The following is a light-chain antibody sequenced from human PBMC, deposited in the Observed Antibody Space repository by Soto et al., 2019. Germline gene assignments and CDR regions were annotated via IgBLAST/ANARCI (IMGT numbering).Light chain of an antibody. J-gene: IGKJ5*01. V-gene: IGKV3-15*01. CDR1: QSVSSS. CDR2: GAS. CDR3: QQYHNWPPIT. Sequence: EVVMTQSPATLSVSPGERATLSCRASQSVSSSLAWYQQKPGQAPRLLIYGASTRATGIPARFSGSGSETEFTLSISSLQSEDFAVYFCQQYHNWPPITFGQGTRLEIK.